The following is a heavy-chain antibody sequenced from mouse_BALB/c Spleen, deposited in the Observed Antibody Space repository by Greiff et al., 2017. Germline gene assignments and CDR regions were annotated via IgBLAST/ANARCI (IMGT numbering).Heavy chain of an antibody. Sequence: EVQLVESGGGLVKPGGSVKLSCAASGFTFSSYAMSWVRQTPEKRLEWVATISSGGSTYYPDSVKGRFTISRDNARNILYLQMSSLRSEDTAMYYCARMTTIRVFDYWGQGTTLTVSS. D-gene: IGHD2-4*01. J-gene: IGHJ2*01. CDR2: ISSGGST. CDR1: GFTFSSYA. CDR3: ARMTTIRVFDY. V-gene: IGHV5-6-5*01.